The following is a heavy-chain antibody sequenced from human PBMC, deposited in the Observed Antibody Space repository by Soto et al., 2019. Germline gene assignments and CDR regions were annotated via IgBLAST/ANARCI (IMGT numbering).Heavy chain of an antibody. Sequence: SLRLSCAASGFTVSSNYMSWVRQAPGKGLEWVSVIYSGGSTYYADSVKGRFTISRDNSKNTLYLQMNSLRAEDTAVYYCARAYYSYGYSNWFDPWGQGTLVTVSS. CDR3: ARAYYSYGYSNWFDP. J-gene: IGHJ5*02. CDR2: IYSGGST. CDR1: GFTVSSNY. D-gene: IGHD5-18*01. V-gene: IGHV3-53*01.